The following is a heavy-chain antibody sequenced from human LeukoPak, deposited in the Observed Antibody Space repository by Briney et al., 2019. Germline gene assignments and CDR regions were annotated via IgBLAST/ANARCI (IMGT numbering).Heavy chain of an antibody. Sequence: KASETLSLTYTVSGGSISSYYWGWIRQPPGKGLEWIGYIYYSGSTNYNPSLKSRVTISVDTSKNQCSLKLSSVTAADTAVYYCARHCKRYCSSTSCQSRGGCFDYWGQGTLVTVSS. J-gene: IGHJ4*02. D-gene: IGHD2-2*01. CDR1: GGSISSYY. CDR3: ARHCKRYCSSTSCQSRGGCFDY. CDR2: IYYSGST. V-gene: IGHV4-59*08.